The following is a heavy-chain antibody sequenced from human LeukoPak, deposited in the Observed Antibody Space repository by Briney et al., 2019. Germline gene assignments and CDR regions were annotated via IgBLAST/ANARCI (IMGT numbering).Heavy chain of an antibody. CDR3: ARVRYYDSSGYYPTGYFDY. Sequence: GGSLRLSCAASGFTVSSNYMSWVRQAPGKGLEWVSVIYSGGCTYYADSVKGRFTISRDNSKNTLYLQMNSLRAEDTAVYYCARVRYYDSSGYYPTGYFDYWGQGTLVTVSS. CDR1: GFTVSSNY. D-gene: IGHD3-22*01. CDR2: IYSGGCT. V-gene: IGHV3-53*01. J-gene: IGHJ4*02.